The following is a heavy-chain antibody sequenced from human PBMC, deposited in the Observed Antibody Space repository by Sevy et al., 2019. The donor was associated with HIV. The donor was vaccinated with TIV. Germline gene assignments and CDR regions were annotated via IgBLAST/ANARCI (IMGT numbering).Heavy chain of an antibody. D-gene: IGHD6-13*01. J-gene: IGHJ4*02. CDR3: AREQQLGGPWDY. V-gene: IGHV3-21*01. Sequence: LSLTCAASGFTFSSYSMNWVRQAPGKGLEWVSSISSSSSYIYYGDSVKGRFTISRDNAKNSLYLQMNSLRAEDTAVYYCAREQQLGGPWDYWGQGTLVTVS. CDR1: GFTFSSYS. CDR2: ISSSSSYI.